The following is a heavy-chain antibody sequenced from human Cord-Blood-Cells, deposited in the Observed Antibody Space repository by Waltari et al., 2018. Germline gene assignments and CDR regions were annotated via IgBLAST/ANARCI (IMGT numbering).Heavy chain of an antibody. D-gene: IGHD2-2*02. CDR2: IYPGDSDT. CDR1: GYSFTRYW. J-gene: IGHJ1*01. CDR3: ARAPHYMVVVPAAIPEYFQH. Sequence: EVQLVQSGAEVKKPGESLKISCKGSGYSFTRYWTGCVRTMPGKGLEWMGIIYPGDSDTRYSPSFQGQVTISADKSISTAYLQWSSLKASDTAMYYCARAPHYMVVVPAAIPEYFQHWGQGTLVTVSS. V-gene: IGHV5-51*01.